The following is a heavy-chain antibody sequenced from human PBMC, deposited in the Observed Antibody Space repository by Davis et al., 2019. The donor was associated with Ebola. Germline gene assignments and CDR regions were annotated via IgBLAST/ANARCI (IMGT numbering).Heavy chain of an antibody. CDR1: GFTFSRYR. CDR3: ARGAVAGEGGAAY. J-gene: IGHJ4*02. Sequence: GESLKISCAVSGFTFSRYRMNWVRQAPGKGLEWVAFMSETGYYIYYADSVKGRFTISRDNAKNSLFLQMSNLRVQDTAIYYCARGAVAGEGGAAYWGQGTLVTVSS. D-gene: IGHD6-19*01. CDR2: MSETGYYI. V-gene: IGHV3-21*06.